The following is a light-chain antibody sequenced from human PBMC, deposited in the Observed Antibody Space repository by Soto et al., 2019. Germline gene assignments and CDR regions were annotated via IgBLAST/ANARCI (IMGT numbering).Light chain of an antibody. J-gene: IGKJ4*01. CDR2: DAS. CDR1: QSVSSY. CDR3: QQRSNWPRAA. Sequence: EIVLTQSPATLSLSPGERATLSCRASQSVSSYLAWYQQKPGQAPRLLIYDASNRATGIPARFSGSGSGTDFTLTISSLEPEDFAVYYCQQRSNWPRAAFGGGTNVEIK. V-gene: IGKV3-11*01.